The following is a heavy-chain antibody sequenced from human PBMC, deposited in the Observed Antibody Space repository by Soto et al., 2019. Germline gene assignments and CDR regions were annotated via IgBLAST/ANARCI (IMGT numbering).Heavy chain of an antibody. D-gene: IGHD3-3*01. J-gene: IGHJ4*02. CDR2: ISGSGGST. V-gene: IGHV3-23*01. Sequence: EVQQLESGGGLVQPGGSLRLSCAASGFTFSSYARSWVRQAPGKGLEWVSAISGSGGSTYYADSVKGRFTISRDNSKNTLYLQINSLRAEDTAVYYCAKYYDFWSGYYGYWGQRTLVTVSS. CDR1: GFTFSSYA. CDR3: AKYYDFWSGYYGY.